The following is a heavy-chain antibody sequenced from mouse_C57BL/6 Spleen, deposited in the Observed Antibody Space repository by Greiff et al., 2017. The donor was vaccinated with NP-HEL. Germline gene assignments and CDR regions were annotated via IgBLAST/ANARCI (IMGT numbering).Heavy chain of an antibody. CDR3: ASFTTVPLDY. CDR1: GYSITSGYY. CDR2: ISYDGSN. J-gene: IGHJ2*01. V-gene: IGHV3-6*01. Sequence: VQLQQSGPGLVKPSQSLSLTCSVTGYSITSGYYWNWIRQFPGNKLEWMGYISYDGSNNYNPSLKNRISITRDTSKNQFFLKLNSVTTEDTATYYCASFTTVPLDYWGQGTTLTVPS. D-gene: IGHD1-1*01.